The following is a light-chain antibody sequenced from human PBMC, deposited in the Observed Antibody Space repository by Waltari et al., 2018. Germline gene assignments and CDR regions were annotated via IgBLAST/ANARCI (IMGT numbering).Light chain of an antibody. J-gene: IGKJ1*01. CDR1: QSISSW. CDR2: KAS. CDR3: QQYNSYSPT. V-gene: IGKV1-5*03. Sequence: IQMTHSPSTLSASVGDRGTITCRASQSISSWLAWYQQKPGKAPKLLIYKASSVESGVPSRFSGSGSGTEFTLTISSLQPDDFATYYCQQYNSYSPTFGQGTKVEIK.